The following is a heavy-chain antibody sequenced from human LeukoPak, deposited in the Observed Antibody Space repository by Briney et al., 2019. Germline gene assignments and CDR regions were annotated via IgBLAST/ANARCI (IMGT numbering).Heavy chain of an antibody. CDR3: AKDIRGGTSWYGLDY. V-gene: IGHV3-43D*03. CDR1: GFTFDDYA. J-gene: IGHJ4*02. D-gene: IGHD2-2*01. CDR2: ISWDGGST. Sequence: PGGSLRLSCAASGFTFDDYAMHWVRQAPGKGLEWVSLISWDGGSTYYADSVKGRFTISRDNSKNSLFLQMNSLRPEDTALYYCAKDIRGGTSWYGLDYWGQGTLVTVSS.